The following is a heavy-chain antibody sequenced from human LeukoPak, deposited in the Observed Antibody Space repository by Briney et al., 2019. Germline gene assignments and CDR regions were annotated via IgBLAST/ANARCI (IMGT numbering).Heavy chain of an antibody. V-gene: IGHV3-48*03. CDR3: AREFSGSNYGFPFDY. CDR2: ISSSGSTI. CDR1: GFTFSSYE. J-gene: IGHJ4*02. Sequence: GGSLRLSCAASGFTFSSYEMNWVRQAPGKGLEGVSYISSSGSTIYYADSVKGRFTISRDNAKNSLYLQMNSLRAEDTAVYYCAREFSGSNYGFPFDYWGQGTLVTVSS. D-gene: IGHD1-26*01.